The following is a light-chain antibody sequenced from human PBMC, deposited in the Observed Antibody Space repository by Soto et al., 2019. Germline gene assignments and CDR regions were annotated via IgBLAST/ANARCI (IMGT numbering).Light chain of an antibody. J-gene: IGLJ7*01. V-gene: IGLV3-9*01. CDR1: NIGSKN. CDR3: QVWDSSPARTV. Sequence: SYELTQPLSVSVALGQTARITCGGNNIGSKNVHWYQQKPGQAPVLVIYRDSNRPSGIPERFSGSNSGNTATLTISRAQAGDEADYYCQVWDSSPARTVFGGGTQLTVL. CDR2: RDS.